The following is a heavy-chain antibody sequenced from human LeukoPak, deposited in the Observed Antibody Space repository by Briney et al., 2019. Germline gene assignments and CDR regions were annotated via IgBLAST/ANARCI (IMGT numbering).Heavy chain of an antibody. J-gene: IGHJ4*02. CDR3: ARRLLTGGVTDFFDF. CDR1: GFTFNPYA. D-gene: IGHD2-21*02. Sequence: PGGALSLSCAASGFTFNPYAMSCVRQARGKGLEWLAAISPSGDSPTYRDSVKGQFTISRDNSRNRLYLQMNTLTVEDTAIYYSARRLLTGGVTDFFDFWGQGALVTVSS. CDR2: ISPSGDSP. V-gene: IGHV3-23*01.